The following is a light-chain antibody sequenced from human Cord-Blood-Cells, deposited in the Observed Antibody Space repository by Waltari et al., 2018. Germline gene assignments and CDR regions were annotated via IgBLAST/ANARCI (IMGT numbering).Light chain of an antibody. CDR3: QQSYSTPIT. CDR1: QSISSY. V-gene: IGKV1-39*01. J-gene: IGKJ5*01. CDR2: AAS. Sequence: DIQMTQYPSSLSAFVGARVTITCRESQSISSYLNWSKQKPGKAPKLLIYAASSLQSGVPSRVSGSGSVTDFTLTISSLQHEDFATYYCQQSYSTPITFGQGTRLEIK.